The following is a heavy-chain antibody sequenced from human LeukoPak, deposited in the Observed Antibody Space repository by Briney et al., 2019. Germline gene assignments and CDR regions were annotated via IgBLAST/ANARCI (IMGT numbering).Heavy chain of an antibody. CDR1: GYTLTELS. D-gene: IGHD3-22*01. CDR2: FDPEDGET. Sequence: GASVKVSCKVSGYTLTELSMHWVRQAPGKGLEWMGGFDPEDGETIYAQKFQGRVTMTEDTSTDTAYMELSSLRSEDTAVYYCATEPRDDYDSSLYSMDVWGQGTTVTVSS. J-gene: IGHJ6*02. V-gene: IGHV1-24*01. CDR3: ATEPRDDYDSSLYSMDV.